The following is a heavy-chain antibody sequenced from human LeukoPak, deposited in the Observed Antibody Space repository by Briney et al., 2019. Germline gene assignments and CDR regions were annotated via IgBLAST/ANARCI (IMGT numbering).Heavy chain of an antibody. Sequence: GGSLRLSCAASGFTLSSYWRRWVRQARGEGGEGVANIKQDGREKYYVDPVKGRFTISRDNAKTSLYLQMNSLRAEDAAVYYCARSDSSGYYYVDYWGQGTLVTVSS. J-gene: IGHJ4*02. CDR3: ARSDSSGYYYVDY. V-gene: IGHV3-7*01. D-gene: IGHD3-22*01. CDR1: GFTLSSYW. CDR2: IKQDGREK.